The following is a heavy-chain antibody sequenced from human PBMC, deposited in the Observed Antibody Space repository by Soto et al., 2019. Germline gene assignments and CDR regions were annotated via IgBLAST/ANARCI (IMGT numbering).Heavy chain of an antibody. V-gene: IGHV4-4*07. CDR1: DSYISSYY. CDR2: IYTSVST. Sequence: SETLSPPCTVSDSYISSYYWSWIRQSAGKGLAWMGRIYTSVSTTYNPSLKSRVTMSVDTSKNQFSLKLSPVTAADTAVYYSARALSSGRCSGGSCDPTYYYYGMDVWGQGTTVTVSS. J-gene: IGHJ6*02. D-gene: IGHD2-15*01. CDR3: ARALSSGRCSGGSCDPTYYYYGMDV.